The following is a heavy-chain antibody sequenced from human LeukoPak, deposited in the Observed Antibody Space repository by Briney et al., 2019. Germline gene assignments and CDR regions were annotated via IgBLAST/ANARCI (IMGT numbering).Heavy chain of an antibody. CDR2: ISGYNGNR. J-gene: IGHJ4*02. Sequence: ASVKVSCKASGSGFTIYGISWVRNGPGQRLEWIRWISGYNGNRDYAQKDPYLVTLTTVTAKTTDYMELTSLSAVDTADYHWAKEVTAIHPRDHFDYWGQGTLVTVSS. CDR3: AKEVTAIHPRDHFDY. V-gene: IGHV1-18*01. D-gene: IGHD2-21*02. CDR1: GSGFTIYG.